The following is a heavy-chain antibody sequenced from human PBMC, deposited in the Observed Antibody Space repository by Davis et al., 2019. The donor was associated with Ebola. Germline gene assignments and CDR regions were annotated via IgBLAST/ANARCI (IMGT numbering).Heavy chain of an antibody. CDR3: ARDRLAGGDY. V-gene: IGHV1-2*02. J-gene: IGHJ4*02. Sequence: ASVTVSCKASGYTFTGYYMHWVRQAPGQGLEWMGWINPNSGGTNYAQKVQGRVTMTRDTSISTAYMELNSRRSDDTAVYYCARDRLAGGDYWGQGTLVTVSS. CDR2: INPNSGGT. CDR1: GYTFTGYY. D-gene: IGHD3-10*01.